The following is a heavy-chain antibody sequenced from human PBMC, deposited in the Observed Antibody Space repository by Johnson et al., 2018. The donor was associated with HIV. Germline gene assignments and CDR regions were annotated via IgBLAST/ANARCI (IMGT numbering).Heavy chain of an antibody. J-gene: IGHJ3*01. CDR1: GFSFSSYA. Sequence: VPVLESGGGLVQPGGSLRLSCAASGFSFSSYAMSWVRQAPGKGLEWVSVIYSGGSTYYADSVKGRFTISRDNSKNSLYLQVNSLRAEDTALYYCARRDSGSLSFDLWGQGTMVTVSS. V-gene: IGHV3-23*03. CDR3: ARRDSGSLSFDL. D-gene: IGHD1-26*01. CDR2: IYSGGST.